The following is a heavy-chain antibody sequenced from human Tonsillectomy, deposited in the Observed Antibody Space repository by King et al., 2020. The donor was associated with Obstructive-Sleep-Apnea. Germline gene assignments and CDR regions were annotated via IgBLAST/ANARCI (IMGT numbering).Heavy chain of an antibody. D-gene: IGHD2-2*01. J-gene: IGHJ6*02. CDR1: GFTFSSYA. V-gene: IGHV3-23*04. CDR2: ISGSGGYT. CDR3: TKSIVPADYYFYGMDG. Sequence: EVQLVESGGGLVQPGGSLRLSCAASGFTFSSYAMSWVRQAPGKGLEWVSGISGSGGYTYYADSVKGRFTISRDNSKNTLYLQVNSLRAEDTAIYYCTKSIVPADYYFYGMDGWGQGTTVTVSS.